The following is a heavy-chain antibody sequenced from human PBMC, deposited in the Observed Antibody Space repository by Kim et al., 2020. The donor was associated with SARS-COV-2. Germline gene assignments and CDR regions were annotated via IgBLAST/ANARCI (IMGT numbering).Heavy chain of an antibody. CDR2: IDYSGTT. Sequence: SETLSLTCTVSGASINNVGYYWSWIRQHPGKGLEWIGYIDYSGTTHYNPSLKSPVSISRDTSKNQFSLEVTSVTAADSAVYYCVRDRSRLAAYYKDNWFDPWGQGIQVLVSS. V-gene: IGHV4-31*01. D-gene: IGHD3-9*01. CDR1: GASINNVGYY. J-gene: IGHJ5*02. CDR3: VRDRSRLAAYYKDNWFDP.